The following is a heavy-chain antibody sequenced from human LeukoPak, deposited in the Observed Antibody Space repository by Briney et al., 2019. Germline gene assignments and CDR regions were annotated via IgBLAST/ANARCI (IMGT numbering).Heavy chain of an antibody. D-gene: IGHD6-19*01. J-gene: IGHJ6*03. Sequence: SETLSLTCDVNGGSLSSYYWSWIRQPAGKGLEWIGRIYTSGSTNYNPSLKSRVTMSVDTSKNQFSLKLSSVTAADTAVYYCAGENSSPSSGWYFVYYYYYMDVWGKGTTVTISS. CDR3: AGENSSPSSGWYFVYYYYYMDV. V-gene: IGHV4-4*07. CDR1: GGSLSSYY. CDR2: IYTSGST.